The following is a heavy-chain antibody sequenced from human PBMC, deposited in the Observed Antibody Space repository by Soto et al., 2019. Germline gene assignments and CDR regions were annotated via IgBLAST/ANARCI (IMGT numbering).Heavy chain of an antibody. Sequence: ASVKVSCKASGYTFTSYGISWVRQAPGQGLEWMGWISAYNGNTNYAQKLQGRVTMTTDTSTSTAYMELRSLRSDDTAVYYCARVPPTMVRGVIIDGLDFDYSGQGTLVTVSS. V-gene: IGHV1-18*01. CDR3: ARVPPTMVRGVIIDGLDFDY. CDR2: ISAYNGNT. CDR1: GYTFTSYG. D-gene: IGHD3-10*01. J-gene: IGHJ4*02.